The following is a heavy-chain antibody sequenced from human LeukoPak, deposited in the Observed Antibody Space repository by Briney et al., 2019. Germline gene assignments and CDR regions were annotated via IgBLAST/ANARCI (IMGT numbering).Heavy chain of an antibody. CDR3: ARFGSSTWYKGDFDI. CDR1: GGSFSGYY. Sequence: SETLSLTCAVYGGSFSGYYWSWIRQPPGKGLEWIGEIVHSGNTKYNTSLKSRVTISVDTSKNQFSLNLTCVPAAETAVYYCARFGSSTWYKGDFDIWGQGTMVTVAS. D-gene: IGHD6-13*01. V-gene: IGHV4-34*12. CDR2: IVHSGNT. J-gene: IGHJ3*02.